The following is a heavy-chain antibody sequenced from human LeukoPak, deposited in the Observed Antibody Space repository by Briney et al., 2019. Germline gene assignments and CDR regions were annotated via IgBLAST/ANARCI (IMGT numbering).Heavy chain of an antibody. Sequence: QPGRSLRLSCAASGFTFSSYAMSWVRQAPGKGLEWVSYISSSGSIMYSADSVKGRFTISRDNAKNSLYLQMNSLRAEDTAIYYCSVQYSSSSVVDFWGQGTLVTVSS. CDR1: GFTFSSYA. V-gene: IGHV3-48*03. D-gene: IGHD6-6*01. CDR3: SVQYSSSSVVDF. J-gene: IGHJ4*01. CDR2: ISSSGSIM.